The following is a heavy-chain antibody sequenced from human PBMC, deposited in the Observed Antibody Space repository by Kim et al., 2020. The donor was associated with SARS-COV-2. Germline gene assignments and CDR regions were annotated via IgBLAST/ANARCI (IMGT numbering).Heavy chain of an antibody. CDR1: GFTVNTYD. CDR2: ISGTDRRT. CDR3: AKGYYCTTTTCYAY. D-gene: IGHD2-2*01. Sequence: GGSLRLSCAAFGFTVNTYDMYWVRQAPGKGLQWVSTISGTDRRTYYDDSVKGRFTISKDNSKNTLFLQMNSLRAEDTAVYYCAKGYYCTTTTCYAYWGQGTLVTVSS. J-gene: IGHJ4*02. V-gene: IGHV3-23*01.